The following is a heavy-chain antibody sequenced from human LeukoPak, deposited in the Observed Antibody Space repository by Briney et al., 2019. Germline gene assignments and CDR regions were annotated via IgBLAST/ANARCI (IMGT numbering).Heavy chain of an antibody. CDR3: VRDLKRSRARWENLGFDP. V-gene: IGHV1-18*01. D-gene: IGHD1-26*01. Sequence: ASVKVSCKASGFTFTSYGISWVRQAPGQGLEWMGWISVYNGNTNYAQKLQGRVTMTTDTSTSTAYMELRSLRSDDTAVYYCVRDLKRSRARWENLGFDPWGQGTLVTVSS. CDR2: ISVYNGNT. J-gene: IGHJ5*02. CDR1: GFTFTSYG.